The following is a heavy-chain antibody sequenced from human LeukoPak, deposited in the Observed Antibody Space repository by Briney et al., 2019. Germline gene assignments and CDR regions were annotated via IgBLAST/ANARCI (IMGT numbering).Heavy chain of an antibody. V-gene: IGHV1-2*02. CDR1: GYTFTGYY. Sequence: ASVKVFCKASGYTFTGYYMHWVRQAPGQGLEWMGWINPNSGGTNYAQKFQGRVTMTRDTSISTAYMELSRLRSDDTAVYYCARRWIQLSRFDPWGQGTLVTVSS. CDR2: INPNSGGT. CDR3: ARRWIQLSRFDP. D-gene: IGHD5-18*01. J-gene: IGHJ5*02.